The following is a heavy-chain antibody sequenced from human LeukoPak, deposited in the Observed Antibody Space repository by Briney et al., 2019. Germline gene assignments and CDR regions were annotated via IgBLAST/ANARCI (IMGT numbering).Heavy chain of an antibody. J-gene: IGHJ5*02. CDR2: INAYNGNT. V-gene: IGHV1-18*01. CDR1: GYTFTSYG. Sequence: ASVKVSCKASGYTFTSYGISWVRQAPGQGLEWMGWINAYNGNTNYAQKLQGRVTMTTDTSTSTAYMELRSLRSDDTAVYYCARDSIRYSSSCWFDPWGQGTLVTVSS. D-gene: IGHD6-13*01. CDR3: ARDSIRYSSSCWFDP.